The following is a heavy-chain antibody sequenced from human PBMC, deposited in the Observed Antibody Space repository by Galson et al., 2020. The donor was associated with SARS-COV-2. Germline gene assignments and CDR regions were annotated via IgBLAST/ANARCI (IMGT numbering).Heavy chain of an antibody. CDR2: ISADNGNT. Sequence: ASVKVSCKASGYTFSSYGISWVRQAPGQGLEWLGWISADNGNTKYAQNLQGRVTMTTDTSTSTGYMELRRLRLDDTAVYFCARTGGSHHDWFDPWGQGTLVTVSS. J-gene: IGHJ5*02. D-gene: IGHD3-16*02. CDR3: ARTGGSHHDWFDP. V-gene: IGHV1-18*01. CDR1: GYTFSSYG.